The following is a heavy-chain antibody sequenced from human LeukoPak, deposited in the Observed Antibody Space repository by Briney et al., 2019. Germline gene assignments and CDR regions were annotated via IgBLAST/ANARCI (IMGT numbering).Heavy chain of an antibody. CDR2: ISSSGITI. J-gene: IGHJ4*02. V-gene: IGHV3-48*03. D-gene: IGHD5-12*01. CDR3: ARYSGYNHDY. CDR1: GFTFSSYE. Sequence: PGGSLRLSCAASGFTFSSYEMNWVRQAPGKGLEWVSYISSSGITIYYADSVKGRFTISRDSAKNSMYLQMNSLRAEDTAVYYCARYSGYNHDYWGQGTLVTVSS.